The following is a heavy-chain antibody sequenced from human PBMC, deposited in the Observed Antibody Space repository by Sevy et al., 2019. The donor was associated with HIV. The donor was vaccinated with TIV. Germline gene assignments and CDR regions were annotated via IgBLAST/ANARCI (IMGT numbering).Heavy chain of an antibody. Sequence: GALRLSCAASGFAFNSYWMSWVRQAPGMGLQWVGTIKEDGSEKYYVDSMKGRFTISRDNAKNSLYLQMNSLRAEETAVYYCARDWRGYIGSGSDYYYYGMDVWGQGTTVTVSS. V-gene: IGHV3-7*03. J-gene: IGHJ6*02. CDR2: IKEDGSEK. CDR1: GFAFNSYW. CDR3: ARDWRGYIGSGSDYYYYGMDV. D-gene: IGHD3-10*01.